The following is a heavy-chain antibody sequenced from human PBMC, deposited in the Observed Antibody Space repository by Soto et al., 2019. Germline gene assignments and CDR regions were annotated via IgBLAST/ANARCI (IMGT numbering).Heavy chain of an antibody. D-gene: IGHD3-22*01. V-gene: IGHV1-69*13. CDR3: ARGGYGYYYDSSGPYDAFDI. Sequence: ASVKVSCKASGGTFSSYAISWVRQAPGQGLEWMGGIIPIFGTANYAQKFQGRVTFTADESTSTAYMELSSLRSEDTAVYYCARGGYGYYYDSSGPYDAFDIWGQGTMVTVSS. CDR2: IIPIFGTA. CDR1: GGTFSSYA. J-gene: IGHJ3*02.